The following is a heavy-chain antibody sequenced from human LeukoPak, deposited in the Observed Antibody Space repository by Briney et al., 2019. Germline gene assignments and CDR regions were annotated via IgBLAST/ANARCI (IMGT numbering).Heavy chain of an antibody. D-gene: IGHD3-10*01. J-gene: IGHJ6*02. Sequence: SETLSLTCTVSGGSISSYYWSWIRQPPGKGLEWIGYIYYSGSTNYNPSLKSRVTISVDTSKNQFSLKLSSVTAADTAVYYCARDDVTMVYGMDVWGQGTTVTVSS. CDR1: GGSISSYY. CDR2: IYYSGST. CDR3: ARDDVTMVYGMDV. V-gene: IGHV4-59*12.